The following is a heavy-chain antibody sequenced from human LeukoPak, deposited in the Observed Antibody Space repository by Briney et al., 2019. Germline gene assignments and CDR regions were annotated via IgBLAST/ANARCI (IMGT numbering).Heavy chain of an antibody. Sequence: SGTLSLTCAVYGGSFSGYYWSWIRQPPGKGLEWIGEIKHSGSTNYNPSLKSRVTISVDTSKNQFSLKLSSVTAADTAVYYCARTKSYTAMVTTWGQGTLVTVSS. J-gene: IGHJ5*02. CDR1: GGSFSGYY. CDR3: ARTKSYTAMVTT. CDR2: IKHSGST. V-gene: IGHV4-34*01. D-gene: IGHD5-18*01.